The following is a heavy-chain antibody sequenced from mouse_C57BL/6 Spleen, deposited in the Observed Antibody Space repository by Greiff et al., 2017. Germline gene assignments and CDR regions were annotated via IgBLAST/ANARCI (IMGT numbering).Heavy chain of an antibody. CDR3: ARHEGYFDV. Sequence: EVQLVESGGGLVQPGGSLKFSCAASGFTFSDYYMYWVRQTPEKRLEWVAYISNGGGSTYYPDTVKGRFTISRDNAKNTLYLQMSRLKSEDTAMYYCARHEGYFDVWGTGTTVTVSS. J-gene: IGHJ1*03. CDR2: ISNGGGST. CDR1: GFTFSDYY. V-gene: IGHV5-12*01.